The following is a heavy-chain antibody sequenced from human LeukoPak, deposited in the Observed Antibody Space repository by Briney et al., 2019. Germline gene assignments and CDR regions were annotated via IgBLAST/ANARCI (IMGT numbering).Heavy chain of an antibody. CDR2: ISNSGST. CDR3: ARRAGDHYYFDY. D-gene: IGHD7-27*01. CDR1: GGSISSYY. V-gene: IGHV4-59*01. Sequence: PSETLSLTCTVSGGSISSYYWSWIRQPPGKGLEWIGYISNSGSTDYNPALKSRVTISVDTSKNQFSLKLSSVTGADTAVYYCARRAGDHYYFDYWGQGTLVTVSS. J-gene: IGHJ4*02.